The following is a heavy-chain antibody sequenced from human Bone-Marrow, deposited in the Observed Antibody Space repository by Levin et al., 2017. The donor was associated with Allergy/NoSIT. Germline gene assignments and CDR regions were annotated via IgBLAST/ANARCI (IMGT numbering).Heavy chain of an antibody. D-gene: IGHD5-18*01. CDR2: ISSSGSTI. V-gene: IGHV3-11*01. J-gene: IGHJ6*02. Sequence: SCAASGFTFSDYYMSWIRQAPGKGLEWVSYISSSGSTIYYADSVKGRFTISRDNAKNSLYLQMNSLRAEDTAVYYCARDQWHSYGGYYYYYGMDVWGQGTTVTVSS. CDR3: ARDQWHSYGGYYYYYGMDV. CDR1: GFTFSDYY.